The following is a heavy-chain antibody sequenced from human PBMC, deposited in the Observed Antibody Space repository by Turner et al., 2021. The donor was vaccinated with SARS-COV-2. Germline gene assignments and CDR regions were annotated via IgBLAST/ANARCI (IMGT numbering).Heavy chain of an antibody. CDR2: ISYDGSNK. CDR1: GFTFSSDG. J-gene: IGHJ5*02. CDR3: AKGIAAAGTMGS. Sequence: QVQLVESGGGVVQPGRSLRLSCAASGFTFSSDGMHWVRQAPGKGLEWVAVISYDGSNKYYADSVKGRFTISRDNSKNTLYLQMNSLRAEDTAVYYCAKGIAAAGTMGSWGQGTLVTVSS. V-gene: IGHV3-30*18. D-gene: IGHD6-13*01.